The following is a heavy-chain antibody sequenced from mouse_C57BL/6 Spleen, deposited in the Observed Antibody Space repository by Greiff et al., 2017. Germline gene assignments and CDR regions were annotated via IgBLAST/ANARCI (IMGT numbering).Heavy chain of an antibody. CDR3: AKEDSYGSSLGYFDV. Sequence: QVQLQQPGAELVRPGSSVKLSCKASGYTFTSYWMHWVKQRPIQGLEWIGNIDPSDSETHYNQKFKDKATLTVDKSSSTAYMQLSSLTSEDSAFYYCAKEDSYGSSLGYFDVWGTGTTVTVSS. J-gene: IGHJ1*03. CDR1: GYTFTSYW. CDR2: IDPSDSET. D-gene: IGHD1-1*01. V-gene: IGHV1-52*01.